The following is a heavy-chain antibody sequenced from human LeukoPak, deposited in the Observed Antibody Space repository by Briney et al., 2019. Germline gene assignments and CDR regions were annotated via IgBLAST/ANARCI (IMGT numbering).Heavy chain of an antibody. CDR2: LTGDVAST. CDR3: ARENWEIWT. Sequence: GGSLRLSCAVSGFTVSNYWIHWVRQAPGEGLVWVSRLTGDVASTIYADSVKGRFTTPRDDSKNTVYLQMNYLRADDSGIYYCARENWEIWTWGRGTLVTVSS. CDR1: GFTVSNYW. J-gene: IGHJ5*02. V-gene: IGHV3-74*01. D-gene: IGHD1-26*01.